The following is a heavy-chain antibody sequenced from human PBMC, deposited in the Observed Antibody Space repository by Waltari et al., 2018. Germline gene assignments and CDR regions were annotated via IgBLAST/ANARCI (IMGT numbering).Heavy chain of an antibody. CDR1: GFTFSDYW. V-gene: IGHV3-7*01. CDR3: ARYGSGSSGAFDI. CDR2: IKKDGSTK. Sequence: EVQVVESGGDLVQPGGSLRLSCAASGFTFSDYWMGWVRQAPGKGLEWGANIKKDGSTKYYVDSVKGRFTISRDNAKDSLFLQMNSLRAEDTAVYYCARYGSGSSGAFDIWGQGTMVTVSS. J-gene: IGHJ3*02. D-gene: IGHD3-10*01.